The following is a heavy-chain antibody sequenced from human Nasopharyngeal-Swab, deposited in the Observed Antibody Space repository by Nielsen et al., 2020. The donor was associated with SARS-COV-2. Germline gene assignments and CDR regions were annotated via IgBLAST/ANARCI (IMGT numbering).Heavy chain of an antibody. CDR1: GGSISSYY. D-gene: IGHD2-15*01. V-gene: IGHV4-59*12. Sequence: GSLRLSCTVSGGSISSYYWSWIRRPPGKGREWIGYIYYSGSTNYNPSLKSRVTISVDTSKNQFSLKLSSVTAADTAVYYCARVMGYCSGGSCYRAFDYWGQGTLVTVSS. J-gene: IGHJ4*02. CDR2: IYYSGST. CDR3: ARVMGYCSGGSCYRAFDY.